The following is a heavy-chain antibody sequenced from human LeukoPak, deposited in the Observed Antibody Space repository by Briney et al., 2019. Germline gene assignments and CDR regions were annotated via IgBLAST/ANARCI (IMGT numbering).Heavy chain of an antibody. J-gene: IGHJ4*02. CDR2: ISSSSSYI. CDR3: ARNYDFWSGYYLPAY. D-gene: IGHD3-3*01. V-gene: IGHV3-21*01. Sequence: GGSLRLSCAASGFTFSSYAMHWVRQAPGKGLEWVSSISSSSSYIYYADSVKGRFTISRDNAKNSLYLQMNSLRAEDTAVYYCARNYDFWSGYYLPAYWGQGTLVTVSS. CDR1: GFTFSSYA.